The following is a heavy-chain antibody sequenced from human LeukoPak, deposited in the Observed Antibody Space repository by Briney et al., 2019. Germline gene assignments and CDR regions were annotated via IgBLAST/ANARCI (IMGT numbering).Heavy chain of an antibody. CDR2: ISWNSGSI. D-gene: IGHD3-10*01. CDR1: GFTFDDYA. Sequence: GGSLRLSCAAYGFTFDDYAMHWVRQAPGKGLEWVSGISWNSGSIGYADSVKGRFTISRDNAKNSLYLQMNSLRAEDTAVYYCARDRRPFGEGLVWGQGTLVTVSS. CDR3: ARDRRPFGEGLV. J-gene: IGHJ4*02. V-gene: IGHV3-9*01.